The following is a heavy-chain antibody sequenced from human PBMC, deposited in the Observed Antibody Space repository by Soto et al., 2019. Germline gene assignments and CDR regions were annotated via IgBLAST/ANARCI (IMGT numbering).Heavy chain of an antibody. V-gene: IGHV4-39*01. CDR3: ARVLITFGGVIVQPDWFDP. D-gene: IGHD3-16*02. CDR2: LYYSGST. Sequence: QLQLQESGPGLVKPSETLSLTCTVSGGSISSSSFFWGWIRQPPGKGLDWIGNLYYSGSTYFNPSLKSRVTISVDTSKNQFSLKLSSVTAADTAVYYCARVLITFGGVIVQPDWFDPWGQGTLVTVSS. CDR1: GGSISSSSFF. J-gene: IGHJ5*02.